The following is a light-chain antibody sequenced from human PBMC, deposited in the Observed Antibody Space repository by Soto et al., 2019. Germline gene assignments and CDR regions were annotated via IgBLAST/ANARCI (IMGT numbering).Light chain of an antibody. J-gene: IGLJ1*01. CDR1: SRDVGGQNY. CDR2: AVS. CDR3: CSHAGNNNYV. Sequence: QSVVTEPRSASGSPGQSVAISCTGTSRDVGGQNYVSWYQQHPGKAPKLIIYAVSNRPSGVPDRFSGSKSGNTASLTISGLRAEDEADYYCCSHAGNNNYVFGTGTKVTVL. V-gene: IGLV2-8*01.